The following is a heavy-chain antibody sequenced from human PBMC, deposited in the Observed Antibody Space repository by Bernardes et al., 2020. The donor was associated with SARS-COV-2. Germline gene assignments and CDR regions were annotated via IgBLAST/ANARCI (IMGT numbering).Heavy chain of an antibody. D-gene: IGHD2-2*01. J-gene: IGHJ4*02. CDR2: IRKKANSYST. CDR1: GFTFSSSW. V-gene: IGHV3-72*01. CDR3: ARATEVVPATMDY. Sequence: GGSLRLSCVASGFTFSSSWMHWVRQAPGKGPEWVGRIRKKANSYSTEYAASVKGRFTISRDDSKNSLHLQMNSLKTEDTAVYYCARATEVVPATMDYWGQGTLVTVSS.